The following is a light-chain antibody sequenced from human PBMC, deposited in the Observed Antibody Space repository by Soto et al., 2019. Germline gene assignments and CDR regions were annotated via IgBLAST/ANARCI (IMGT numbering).Light chain of an antibody. Sequence: EIVLTQSPGTLSLSPGERATLSCRASQSVSTNYLAWYQQKPGQAPRLLIYGASSRATGIPDRFSGSGSGADCTLTISRLEPEDFAVYFCQQYGSVPLTFGGGTKVEIK. J-gene: IGKJ4*01. CDR1: QSVSTNY. V-gene: IGKV3-20*01. CDR2: GAS. CDR3: QQYGSVPLT.